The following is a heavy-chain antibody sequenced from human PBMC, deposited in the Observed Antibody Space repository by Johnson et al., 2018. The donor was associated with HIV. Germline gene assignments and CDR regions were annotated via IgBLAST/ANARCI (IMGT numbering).Heavy chain of an antibody. CDR1: GFTFSSYW. CDR3: TTGLYWNDAFDI. CDR2: IKQDGSEK. V-gene: IGHV3-7*05. D-gene: IGHD1-1*01. Sequence: VQLVESGGGLVQPGESLRLSCAASGFTFSSYWMSWVRQAPGKGLEWVANIKQDGSEKYYVDSVKGRFTISRDNAKNSLYLQMSSLKTEDTAVYYCTTGLYWNDAFDIWGQGTMVTVSS. J-gene: IGHJ3*02.